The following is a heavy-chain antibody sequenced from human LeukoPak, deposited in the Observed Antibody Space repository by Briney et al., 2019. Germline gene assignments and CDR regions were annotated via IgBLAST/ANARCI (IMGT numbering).Heavy chain of an antibody. D-gene: IGHD5-18*01. Sequence: GGSLRLSCAASGFTFSSYGMHWVRQAPGKGLEWVAVISYDGSNKYYADSVKGRFTISRDNAKNSLYLQMNSLRAEDTAVYYCAGVETAMVTFFDYWGQGTLVTVSS. V-gene: IGHV3-30*12. CDR2: ISYDGSNK. J-gene: IGHJ4*02. CDR3: AGVETAMVTFFDY. CDR1: GFTFSSYG.